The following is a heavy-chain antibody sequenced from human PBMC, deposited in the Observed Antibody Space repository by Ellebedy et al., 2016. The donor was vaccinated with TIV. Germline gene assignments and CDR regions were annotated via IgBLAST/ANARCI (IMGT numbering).Heavy chain of an antibody. CDR1: GGSITSSSYF. D-gene: IGHD4-17*01. CDR3: ARLSTTVITNLDF. Sequence: PGGSLRLSCTVSGGSITSSSYFWAWIRQPPGKGLEWLGSISYSGSIFYNPSLKSRVTISMDTSRDQFSLSLSSVTAADTGVYYCARLSTTVITNLDFWGQGTLVTVSS. V-gene: IGHV4-39*01. CDR2: ISYSGSI. J-gene: IGHJ4*02.